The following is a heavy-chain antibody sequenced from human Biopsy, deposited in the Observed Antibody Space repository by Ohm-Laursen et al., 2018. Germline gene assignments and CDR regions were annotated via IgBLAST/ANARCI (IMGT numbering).Heavy chain of an antibody. J-gene: IGHJ5*02. D-gene: IGHD3-3*01. CDR3: ARTPRDSFWSGSYKRGLWFDP. V-gene: IGHV4-59*07. CDR1: GGSIISYY. CDR2: VYNGGIT. Sequence: SDTLSLTWGVSGGSIISYYWTWIRQPPGKGLEWIGHVYNGGITNYNLSLKSRVTISKDTSKNQFSLQVNSVTAADTAVYYCARTPRDSFWSGSYKRGLWFDPWGQGTLVIVSS.